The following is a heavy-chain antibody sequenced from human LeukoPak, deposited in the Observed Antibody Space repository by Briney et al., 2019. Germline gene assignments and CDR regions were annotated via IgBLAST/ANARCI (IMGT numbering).Heavy chain of an antibody. D-gene: IGHD4-11*01. CDR1: GFIFSSYT. J-gene: IGHJ6*04. CDR3: ARDRLQVSDYRYYGMDV. V-gene: IGHV3-30*04. CDR2: ISYDGSNK. Sequence: PGGSLRLSCAASGFIFSSYTMHWVRQAPGKGLEWVTIISYDGSNKYYADSVKGRFTISRDNSKNTLYLQMNSLRAEDTAVYYCARDRLQVSDYRYYGMDVWGKGTTVTVSS.